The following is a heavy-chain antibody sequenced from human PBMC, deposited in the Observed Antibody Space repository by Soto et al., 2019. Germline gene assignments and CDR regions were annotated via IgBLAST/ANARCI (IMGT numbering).Heavy chain of an antibody. J-gene: IGHJ4*02. CDR3: AREGRGKKAGYNGLVSLGY. Sequence: SVKVSCKVSGSRFSNYVISWVRQAPGHGLEWLGRIIPIFNSTKYAQSFKGRVTITADKSTSTASLELSSLRSDDTAVYYCAREGRGKKAGYNGLVSLGYWGQGTLVTVSS. CDR2: IIPIFNST. CDR1: GSRFSNYV. D-gene: IGHD2-2*02. V-gene: IGHV1-69*06.